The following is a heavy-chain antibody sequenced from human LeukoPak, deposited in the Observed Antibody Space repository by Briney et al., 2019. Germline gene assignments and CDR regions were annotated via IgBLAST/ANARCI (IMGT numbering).Heavy chain of an antibody. CDR2: IYYSGST. V-gene: IGHV4-39*07. CDR3: ARVKYRSSWYEGDWFDP. CDR1: GGSISSSSYY. D-gene: IGHD6-13*01. Sequence: SETLSLTCTVSGGSISSSSYYWGWIRQPPGKGLEWIVSIYYSGSTYYNPSLKSRVTISVDTSKNQFSLKLSSVTAADTAVYYCARVKYRSSWYEGDWFDPWGQGTLVTVSS. J-gene: IGHJ5*02.